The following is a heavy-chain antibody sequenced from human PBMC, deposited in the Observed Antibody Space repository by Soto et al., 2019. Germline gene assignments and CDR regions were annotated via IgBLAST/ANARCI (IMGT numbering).Heavy chain of an antibody. J-gene: IGHJ4*02. CDR1: GFSLTTSGAG. CDR2: ISWKDDK. V-gene: IGHV2-5*01. Sequence: QITLKESGPTLVKPTQTLTLTCTYSGFSLTTSGAGVGWIRQPPGKALEWLALISWKDDKRYNPGLESRLTITQDTSQNQVIITLTNMYPVDTAPYFCAHRYCGNYYRGYFDSWGQGTLVTFSS. CDR3: AHRYCGNYYRGYFDS. D-gene: IGHD1-26*01.